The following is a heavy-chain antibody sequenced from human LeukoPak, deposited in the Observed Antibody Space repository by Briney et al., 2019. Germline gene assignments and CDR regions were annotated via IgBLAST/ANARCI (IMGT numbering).Heavy chain of an antibody. CDR1: GYSISSGYY. CDR2: IYHSGST. CDR3: ARHLKWELPPVGAFDI. V-gene: IGHV4-38-2*02. J-gene: IGHJ3*02. D-gene: IGHD1-26*01. Sequence: SENLSLTCTVSGYSISSGYYWGWIRQPPGKGLEWIGSIYHSGSTYYNPSLKSRVTISVDTSKNQFSLKLSSVTAADTAVYYCARHLKWELPPVGAFDIWGQGTMVTVSS.